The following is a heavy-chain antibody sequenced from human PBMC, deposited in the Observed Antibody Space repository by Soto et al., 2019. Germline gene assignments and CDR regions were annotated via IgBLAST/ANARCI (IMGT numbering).Heavy chain of an antibody. CDR2: ISYDGSNK. CDR1: GFIFSIYG. Sequence: QVQLVASGGGVVQPGRSLRLSCAASGFIFSIYGMHWVRQAPGKGLEGVAVISYDGSNKYYADSVKGRFTISRDNSKNTLYLQMNSLRAEDTAVYYCAKDPAGGWVTTLIDYWGQGTLVTVSS. D-gene: IGHD1-26*01. V-gene: IGHV3-30*18. CDR3: AKDPAGGWVTTLIDY. J-gene: IGHJ4*02.